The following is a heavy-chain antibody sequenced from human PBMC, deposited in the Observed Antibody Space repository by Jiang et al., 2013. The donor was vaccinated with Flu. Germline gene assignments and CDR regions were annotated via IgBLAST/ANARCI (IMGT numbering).Heavy chain of an antibody. D-gene: IGHD6-19*01. CDR1: GYTFTRYS. Sequence: KVSCKASGYTFTRYSIHWVRQAPGQRLEWMGWINAGNGNTKYHRSSRAESPLPGTHPSSTAYMELSSLRSEDTAVYYCARGDLFYSSGRRHKIDYWGQGTLVTVSS. J-gene: IGHJ4*02. CDR3: ARGDLFYSSGRRHKIDY. V-gene: IGHV1-3*01. CDR2: INAGNGNT.